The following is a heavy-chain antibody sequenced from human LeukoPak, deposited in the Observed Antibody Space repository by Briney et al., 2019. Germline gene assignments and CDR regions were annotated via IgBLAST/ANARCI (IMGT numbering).Heavy chain of an antibody. J-gene: IGHJ4*02. CDR3: ARQRFGQYFDY. CDR2: INSGGTYT. Sequence: GGSLRLSCAASGFTFNNYAMSWVRQAPGKGLEWVSAINSGGTYTYYADSVKGRFTISRDNSENTLFLQMNSLRAEDTAVYYCARQRFGQYFDYWGQGTLVTVSS. V-gene: IGHV3-23*01. D-gene: IGHD3-10*01. CDR1: GFTFNNYA.